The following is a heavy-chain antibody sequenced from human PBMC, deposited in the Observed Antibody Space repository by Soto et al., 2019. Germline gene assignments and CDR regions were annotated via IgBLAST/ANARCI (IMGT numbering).Heavy chain of an antibody. Sequence: QVQLVQSGAEVKKPGSSVKVCCEASGGTFSSYAISWVRQAPGEGLEWMGGIIPIFGTANYAQKFQGRVTITADESTSTAYMELSSLRSEDTAVYYCARDGAEMATTPGGFDYWGQGTLVTVSS. D-gene: IGHD5-12*01. CDR3: ARDGAEMATTPGGFDY. J-gene: IGHJ4*02. CDR1: GGTFSSYA. CDR2: IIPIFGTA. V-gene: IGHV1-69*01.